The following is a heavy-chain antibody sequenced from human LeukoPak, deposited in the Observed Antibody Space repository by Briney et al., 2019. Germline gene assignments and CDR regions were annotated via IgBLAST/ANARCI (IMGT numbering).Heavy chain of an antibody. D-gene: IGHD1-26*01. CDR3: ARVAGGSHHLEY. Sequence: PGGSLRISCAASGFAFSTYSMNWVRQAPGKGLEWVSSITSTSSYIYYADSVKCRFNISRDNPKNSLYLQMNTLRAEDTAVYYCARVAGGSHHLEYWGQGDQRPVSS. CDR2: ITSTSSYI. V-gene: IGHV3-21*01. J-gene: IGHJ4*02. CDR1: GFAFSTYS.